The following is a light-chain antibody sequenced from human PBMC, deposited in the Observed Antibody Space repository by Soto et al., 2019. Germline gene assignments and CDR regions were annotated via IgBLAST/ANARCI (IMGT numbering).Light chain of an antibody. Sequence: QSVLTQPPSVSGAPGQTVTLSCTGSRSNIGAGYDIHWYQFLPGTAPKLLLYSFNKRPSGIPDRFSGSKSGTSASLAITGLQPEDEADYYCQSYDDSLSGSGVFGTGTKVTVL. CDR3: QSYDDSLSGSGV. CDR1: RSNIGAGYD. V-gene: IGLV1-40*01. J-gene: IGLJ1*01. CDR2: SFN.